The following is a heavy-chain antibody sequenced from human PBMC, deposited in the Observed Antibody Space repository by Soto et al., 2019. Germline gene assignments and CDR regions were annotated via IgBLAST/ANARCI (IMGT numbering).Heavy chain of an antibody. Sequence: GGSLRLSCAASGFTFSSYWMSWVRQAPGKGLEWVANIKQDGSEKYYVDSVKGRFTISRDDAKNSLYLQMNSLRAEDTAVYYCARDLWSSSPDAFDIWGQGTMVTVSS. CDR2: IKQDGSEK. J-gene: IGHJ3*02. D-gene: IGHD6-6*01. CDR1: GFTFSSYW. CDR3: ARDLWSSSPDAFDI. V-gene: IGHV3-7*03.